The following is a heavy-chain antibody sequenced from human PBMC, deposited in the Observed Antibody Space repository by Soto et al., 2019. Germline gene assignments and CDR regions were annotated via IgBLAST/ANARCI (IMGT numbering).Heavy chain of an antibody. V-gene: IGHV4-30-2*01. D-gene: IGHD3-22*01. CDR1: GGSIRSGGYS. CDR3: ARQVDSSGYYSYYFDY. J-gene: IGHJ4*02. CDR2: IYHSGST. Sequence: SETLSLTCAVSGGSIRSGGYSWSWIRQPPGKGLEWIGYIYHSGSTYYNPSLKSRVTISVDRSKNQFSLKLSSVTAADTAVYYCARQVDSSGYYSYYFDYWGQGTLVTVSS.